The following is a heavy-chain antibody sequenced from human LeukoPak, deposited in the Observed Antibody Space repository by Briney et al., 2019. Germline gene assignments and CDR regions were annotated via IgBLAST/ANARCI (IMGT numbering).Heavy chain of an antibody. Sequence: SVTVSCKASGFAFTSTAVQWVRQARGQRLEWIGWILVGSGNTNYAQMFQERVTLTWDVSTSTAYMVLSSLRSEDTAIYYCASDPPYTSSSAWWGQGTLVTVSS. CDR3: ASDPPYTSSSAW. D-gene: IGHD2-2*01. V-gene: IGHV1-58*01. CDR1: GFAFTSTA. J-gene: IGHJ4*02. CDR2: ILVGSGNT.